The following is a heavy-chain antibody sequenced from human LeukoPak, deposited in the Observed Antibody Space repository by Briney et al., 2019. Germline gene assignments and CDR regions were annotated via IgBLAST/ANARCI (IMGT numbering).Heavy chain of an antibody. CDR3: GRETDFGVVTD. Sequence: SQTLSLTCAISGDSVSSNGASWNWIRQSPSRGLEWLGRTYYRSQQWHSDYAPSMKGRITLNPDTSKNKFSLQLNSMTPEDTAVYYCGRETDFGVVTDWGKGPLFTVSS. CDR1: GDSVSSNGAS. J-gene: IGHJ4*02. V-gene: IGHV6-1*01. CDR2: TYYRSQQWHS. D-gene: IGHD3-3*01.